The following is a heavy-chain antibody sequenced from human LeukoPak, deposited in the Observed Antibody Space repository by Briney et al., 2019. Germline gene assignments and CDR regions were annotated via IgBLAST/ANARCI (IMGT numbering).Heavy chain of an antibody. J-gene: IGHJ4*02. V-gene: IGHV3-30*04. CDR1: GFTFRSYA. CDR2: ISYDGSNK. Sequence: PGGSLRLSCAASGFTFRSYAMHWVRQAPGKGLEWVAVISYDGSNKYYADSVKGRFTISRDNSKNTLYLQMNSLRAEDTAVYYCARAQGGDSSGYSRSFDYWGQGTLVTVSS. D-gene: IGHD3-22*01. CDR3: ARAQGGDSSGYSRSFDY.